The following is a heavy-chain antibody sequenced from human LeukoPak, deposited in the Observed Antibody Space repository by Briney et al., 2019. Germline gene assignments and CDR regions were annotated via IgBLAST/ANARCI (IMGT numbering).Heavy chain of an antibody. CDR2: IYYSGST. V-gene: IGHV4-39*07. J-gene: IGHJ5*02. Sequence: SETLSLTCTVSGASVSSSSYYWGWIRQPPGKGLEWIGSIYYSGSTYYNPSLKSRVTISVDTSKNQFSLKLTSVTAADTALYYCARDFEDLTPGWFDPWGQGTLVSVSS. CDR3: ARDFEDLTPGWFDP. CDR1: GASVSSSSYY.